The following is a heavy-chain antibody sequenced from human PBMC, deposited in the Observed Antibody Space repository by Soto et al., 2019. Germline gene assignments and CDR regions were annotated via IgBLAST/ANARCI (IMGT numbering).Heavy chain of an antibody. CDR2: ISPFNGNT. V-gene: IGHV1-18*01. CDR1: GYSFTRYG. Sequence: GASVKVSCKTSGYSFTRYGLSWARQAPGQGLEWMGWISPFNGNTNYAHNFRGKITMTTDTSTNTAYLEVRSLTYDDTAVYFCVGDNSTFPAFGAQGTLVPVSS. CDR3: VGDNSTFPAF. J-gene: IGHJ4*02. D-gene: IGHD4-4*01.